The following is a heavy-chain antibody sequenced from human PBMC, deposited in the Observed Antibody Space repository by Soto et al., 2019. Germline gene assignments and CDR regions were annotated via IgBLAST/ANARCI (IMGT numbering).Heavy chain of an antibody. Sequence: QVQLVQSGPEVKKPGASVKVSCKASGNTFASHGFSWVRQAPGQGLEWMGWISGFNGQTNYALKFQARVTLTTDTSTSTAYMELRSLRSDDSSVYVCARLDPRGVSVVGDYGGQGTLVTASS. CDR3: ARLDPRGVSVVGDY. J-gene: IGHJ4*02. CDR2: ISGFNGQT. V-gene: IGHV1-18*01. CDR1: GNTFASHG. D-gene: IGHD6-19*01.